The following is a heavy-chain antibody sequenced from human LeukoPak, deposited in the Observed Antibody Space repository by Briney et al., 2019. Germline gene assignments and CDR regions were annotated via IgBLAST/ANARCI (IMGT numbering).Heavy chain of an antibody. CDR1: GFTFSSYS. CDR2: ISSSSSYI. CDR3: ARDRGDDSSCYYPDY. V-gene: IGHV3-21*01. J-gene: IGHJ4*02. D-gene: IGHD3-22*01. Sequence: GGSLRLSCAASGFTFSSYSMNWVRQAPGKGLEWVSSISSSSSYIYYADSVKGRFTISRDNAKNSLYLQMNSLRAEDTAVYYCARDRGDDSSCYYPDYWGQGTLVTVSS.